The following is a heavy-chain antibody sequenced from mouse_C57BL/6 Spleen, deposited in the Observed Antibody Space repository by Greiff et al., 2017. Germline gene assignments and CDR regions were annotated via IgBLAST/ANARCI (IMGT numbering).Heavy chain of an antibody. Sequence: EVKLQESGPGLVKPSQSLSLTCSVTGYSITSGYYWNWIRQFPGNKLEWMGYISYDGSNNYNQSLKNLISITRDTSKNQFFLKLNSVTTEDTATYYCARRYDYDPWYFDVWGTGTTVTVSS. D-gene: IGHD2-4*01. J-gene: IGHJ1*03. CDR3: ARRYDYDPWYFDV. V-gene: IGHV3-6*01. CDR1: GYSITSGYY. CDR2: ISYDGSN.